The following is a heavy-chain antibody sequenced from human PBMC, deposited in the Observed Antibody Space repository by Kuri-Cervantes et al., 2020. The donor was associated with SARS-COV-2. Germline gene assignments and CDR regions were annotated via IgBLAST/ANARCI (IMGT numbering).Heavy chain of an antibody. D-gene: IGHD2-2*01. V-gene: IGHV3-15*01. CDR3: TTDQVAGTYCSSTSCYEDY. Sequence: GGSLRLSCAASGFTFNNAWMSWVRQAPGKGLEWVGRIKSKTDGGTTDYAAPVKGRFTISRDDSKNTLYLQMNSLKTEDTAVYYCTTDQVAGTYCSSTSCYEDYWGQGTLVTVSS. J-gene: IGHJ4*02. CDR2: IKSKTDGGTT. CDR1: GFTFNNAW.